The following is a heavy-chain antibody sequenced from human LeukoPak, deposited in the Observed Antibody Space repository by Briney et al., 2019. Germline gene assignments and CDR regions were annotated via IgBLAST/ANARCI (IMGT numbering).Heavy chain of an antibody. CDR1: GGSFSGYY. D-gene: IGHD6-13*01. J-gene: IGHJ6*03. Sequence: SETLSLTCAVYGGSFSGYYWSWIRQPPGKGLEWIGEINHSGSTNYNPSLKSRVTISIDTSRNQFSLKLSSVTAADTAVYYCARRGIASAGGNYYYMDVWGKGTTVTVSS. CDR3: ARRGIASAGGNYYYMDV. V-gene: IGHV4-34*01. CDR2: INHSGST.